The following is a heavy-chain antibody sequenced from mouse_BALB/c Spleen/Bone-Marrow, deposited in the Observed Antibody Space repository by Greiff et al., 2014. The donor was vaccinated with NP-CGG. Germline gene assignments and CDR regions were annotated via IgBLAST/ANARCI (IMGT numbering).Heavy chain of an antibody. CDR3: ARHYGYVDAMDY. V-gene: IGHV5-6-5*01. Sequence: EVKLMESGGGLVKPGESLKFSCAASGITVSSYTMSWVRQTPEKRLEWVASITGGGTTYYPDSAKGRFTISRDNARNILYLQVSSLRSEDTAIYYCARHYGYVDAMDYWGQGTSVTVSS. CDR1: GITVSSYT. J-gene: IGHJ4*01. D-gene: IGHD1-2*01. CDR2: ITGGGTT.